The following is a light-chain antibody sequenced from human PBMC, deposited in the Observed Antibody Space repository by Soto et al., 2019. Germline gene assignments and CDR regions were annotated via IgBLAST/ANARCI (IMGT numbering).Light chain of an antibody. CDR1: QSIGSY. CDR2: GAS. V-gene: IGKV1-39*01. Sequence: DIQLTQSPSSLSASIGDRVTITCRASQSIGSYLSWYQHKQGKAPKLLIFGASYLKGGVPSRFSGSGSGTDFTLTITSLDPEAVATYYCQQSYSTLMYTFGQGTKLEIK. CDR3: QQSYSTLMYT. J-gene: IGKJ2*01.